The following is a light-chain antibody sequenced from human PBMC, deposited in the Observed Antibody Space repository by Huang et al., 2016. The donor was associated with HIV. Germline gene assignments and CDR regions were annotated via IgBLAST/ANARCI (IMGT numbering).Light chain of an antibody. Sequence: DIQMTQSPSSLSASPGVRVTLSCRANQDIGNFLAWYQHKPGGVPRLLIYGASTLQSGVPSQFSGRGSGTDFTLTITSFQPDDVATYYCQRYDSAPRAFGQGTKVEI. V-gene: IGKV1-27*01. J-gene: IGKJ1*01. CDR2: GAS. CDR3: QRYDSAPRA. CDR1: QDIGNF.